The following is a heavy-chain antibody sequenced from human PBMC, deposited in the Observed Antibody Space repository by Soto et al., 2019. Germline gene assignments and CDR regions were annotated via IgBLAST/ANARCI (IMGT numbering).Heavy chain of an antibody. CDR1: GYTFSRYG. J-gene: IGHJ3*02. CDR3: ARFRYCSGGSCDSPLYDAFDM. V-gene: IGHV1-18*04. CDR2: ISPYNGNT. D-gene: IGHD2-15*01. Sequence: SVKVSSNASGYTFSRYGISWVRQAPGQGLEWMGWISPYNGNTNYAQKLQVRFTMTTDTSTSTAYMGRRCLRSDDTAVYHCARFRYCSGGSCDSPLYDAFDMWGQGRVFRVSS.